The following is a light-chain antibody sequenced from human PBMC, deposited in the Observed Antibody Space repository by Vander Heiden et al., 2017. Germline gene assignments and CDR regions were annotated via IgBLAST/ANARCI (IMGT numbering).Light chain of an antibody. CDR3: QQYNNWPRT. CDR2: GAS. V-gene: IGKV3-15*01. Sequence: DIVMTQSSATLSVSPGERATLSCRASQSVSSNLAWYQQRPGQAPRLLIYGASTRSTCIPARFSGSGSGTEFTLTISSLQSEDFAVYYCQQYNNWPRTFGQGTKVEIK. CDR1: QSVSSN. J-gene: IGKJ1*01.